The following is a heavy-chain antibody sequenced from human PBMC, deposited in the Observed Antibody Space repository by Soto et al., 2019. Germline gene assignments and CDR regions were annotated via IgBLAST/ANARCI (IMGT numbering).Heavy chain of an antibody. D-gene: IGHD2-8*01. CDR1: GFTFNDYY. V-gene: IGHV3-11*01. CDR2: ISSSGSGI. CDR3: ARAYYDAFDI. J-gene: IGHJ3*02. Sequence: QVQLVESGGGLVKPGGSLRLSCAASGFTFNDYYMTWIRQAPGKGLEWVSYISSSGSGIYYADSMKGRFTISRDNAKKSLYLQISSLRAEDTAVYYCARAYYDAFDIWGQGTMVTVSS.